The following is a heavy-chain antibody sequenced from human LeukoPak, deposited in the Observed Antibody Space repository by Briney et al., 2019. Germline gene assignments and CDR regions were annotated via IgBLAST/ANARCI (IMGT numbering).Heavy chain of an antibody. D-gene: IGHD3-3*01. CDR3: ARLGAGPTYYDFWSGYSSFYFDY. CDR2: IHYSGNT. V-gene: IGHV4-39*01. CDR1: GVSTSSSNYY. J-gene: IGHJ4*02. Sequence: SETLSLTCTVSGVSTSSSNYYWGWIRQPPGKGLECIGGIHYSGNTYYNPSLKRRVTISVDTFKNQFSLKLSSVPAADTAVYYCARLGAGPTYYDFWSGYSSFYFDYWGQGTLVTVSS.